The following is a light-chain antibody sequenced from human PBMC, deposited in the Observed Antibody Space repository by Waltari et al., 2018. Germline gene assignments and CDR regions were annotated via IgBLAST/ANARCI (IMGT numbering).Light chain of an antibody. J-gene: IGLJ2*01. V-gene: IGLV1-40*01. Sequence: QSVLTQPPSVSGAPGQRVTISCTGSGSNIGAGYDVHWYQHLPETAPKLLIFGNNNRPSGVPDRFSGSRSGTAASLAITGLQAEDEADYYCQSYDSSLSGNVVFGGGTKLTVL. CDR1: GSNIGAGYD. CDR3: QSYDSSLSGNVV. CDR2: GNN.